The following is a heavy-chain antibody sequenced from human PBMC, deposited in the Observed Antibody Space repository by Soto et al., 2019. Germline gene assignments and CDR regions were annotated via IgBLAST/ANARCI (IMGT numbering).Heavy chain of an antibody. D-gene: IGHD3-16*02. V-gene: IGHV4-39*01. CDR3: ARQGLRLGELSPIDY. Sequence: SETLSLTCTVSGGSISSSSYYWGWIRQPPGKGLEWIGSIYYSGSTYYNPSLKSRVTISVDTSKNQFSLKLSSVTAADTAVYYCARQGLRLGELSPIDYWGQGTLVTAPQ. CDR1: GGSISSSSYY. J-gene: IGHJ4*02. CDR2: IYYSGST.